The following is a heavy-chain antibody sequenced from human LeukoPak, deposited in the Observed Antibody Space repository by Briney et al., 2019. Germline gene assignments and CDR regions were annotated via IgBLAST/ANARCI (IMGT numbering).Heavy chain of an antibody. V-gene: IGHV3-30*18. Sequence: PGGSLRLSCAASGFTFSSYGMHWVRQAPGKGLEWVAVISYDGSNKYYADSVKGQFTISRDNSKNTLYLQMDSLRAEDTAVYYCAKNGAQWLAEGYNWFDPWGQGTLVTVSS. CDR3: AKNGAQWLAEGYNWFDP. CDR2: ISYDGSNK. J-gene: IGHJ5*02. CDR1: GFTFSSYG. D-gene: IGHD6-19*01.